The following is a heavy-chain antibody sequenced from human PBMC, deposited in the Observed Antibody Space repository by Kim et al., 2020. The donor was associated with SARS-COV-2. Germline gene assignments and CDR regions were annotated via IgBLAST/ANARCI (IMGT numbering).Heavy chain of an antibody. CDR1: GYRLSEVA. CDR2: FHPEEGQT. Sequence: KVSCKVSGYRLSEVAIHWVRQAPGKGLEWMGGFHPEEGQTFYAQKFQGRVAMTRETSADTAYMQLTSLRSDDTALYYCTRLAVAGDYFDFWGQGTRISVSS. CDR3: TRLAVAGDYFDF. V-gene: IGHV1-24*01. J-gene: IGHJ4*02. D-gene: IGHD6-19*01.